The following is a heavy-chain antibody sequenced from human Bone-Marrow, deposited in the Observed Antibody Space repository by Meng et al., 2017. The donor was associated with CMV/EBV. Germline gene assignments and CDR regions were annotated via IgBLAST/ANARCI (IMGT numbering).Heavy chain of an antibody. CDR1: VCSVSIGSSY. J-gene: IGHJ5*02. CDR3: ARELGWFDP. V-gene: IGHV4-61*01. Sequence: LTCTVSVCSVSIGSSYWSWIRQPPGKGLEWIGYIYYSGSPNSNPSLKSRVTISVDTSKNQFSLKLSSVTAADTAVYYCARELGWFDPWGQGTLVTVSS. CDR2: IYYSGSP. D-gene: IGHD3-16*01.